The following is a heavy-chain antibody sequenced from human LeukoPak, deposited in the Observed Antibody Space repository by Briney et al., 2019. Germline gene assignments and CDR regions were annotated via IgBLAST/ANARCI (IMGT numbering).Heavy chain of an antibody. J-gene: IGHJ3*02. CDR3: ARRVVVAATRGAFDI. CDR1: GFTFSSYS. CDR2: ISSSSSYI. V-gene: IGHV3-21*01. D-gene: IGHD2-15*01. Sequence: TGGSLRLSCAASGFTFSSYSMNWVRQAPGKGLEWVSSISSSSSYIYYADSVKGRFTISRDNAKNSLYLQMNSLRAEDTAVYYCARRVVVAATRGAFDIWGQGTMVTVSS.